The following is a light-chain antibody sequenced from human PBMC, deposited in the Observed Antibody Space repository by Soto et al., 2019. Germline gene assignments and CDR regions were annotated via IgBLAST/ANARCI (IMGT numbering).Light chain of an antibody. Sequence: EIVMTQSPVTLSVSPGERATLSCRASQNISRSLAWYQQKPGQAPRLLIYGASNRATGIPDRFSGSGSGTDFTLTISRLEPEDFAVYYCQQYGSSGTFGQGTKVDIK. CDR2: GAS. V-gene: IGKV3-20*01. J-gene: IGKJ1*01. CDR1: QNISRS. CDR3: QQYGSSGT.